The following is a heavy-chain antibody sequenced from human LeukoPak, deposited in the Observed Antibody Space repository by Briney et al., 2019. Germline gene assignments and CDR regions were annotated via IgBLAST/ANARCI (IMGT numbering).Heavy chain of an antibody. CDR3: ASSRRVPGVSIGYFDS. CDR1: GVSISSSNSY. J-gene: IGHJ4*02. CDR2: IYYSGNT. D-gene: IGHD3-10*01. V-gene: IGHV4-39*01. Sequence: AETLSLTCTVSGVSISSSNSYWGWIRQPPGNGLEWIGSIYYSGNTYYNASRKSQVSISIATSKNKFSLRLTSVTAADTAVYYCASSRRVPGVSIGYFDSWGKGTLVTVSS.